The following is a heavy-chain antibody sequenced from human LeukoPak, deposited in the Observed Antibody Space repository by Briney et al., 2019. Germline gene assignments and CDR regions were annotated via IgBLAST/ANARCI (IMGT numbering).Heavy chain of an antibody. V-gene: IGHV3-23*01. CDR3: AKDGRSDLRYFDWLLARKEHFQH. CDR2: ISGSGGST. CDR1: GFTFSSYA. J-gene: IGHJ1*01. D-gene: IGHD3-9*01. Sequence: PGGSLRLSCAASGFTFSSYAMSWVRQAPGKGLEWVSAISGSGGSTYYADSVKGRFTISRGNSKNTLYLQMNSLRAEDTAVYYCAKDGRSDLRYFDWLLARKEHFQHWGQGTLVTVSS.